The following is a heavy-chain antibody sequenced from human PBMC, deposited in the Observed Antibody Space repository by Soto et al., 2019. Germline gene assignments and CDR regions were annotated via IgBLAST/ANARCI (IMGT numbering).Heavy chain of an antibody. CDR3: ARATGSNHPFDY. CDR2: ISTDGSST. CDR1: GFAFSTYW. Sequence: GDLRLSCAATGFAFSTYWMHWVRQGPGKGLVWVSRISTDGSSTTYADSVKGRFTISRDNAKNTLYLQMNSLRAEDTAVYYCARATGSNHPFDYWGQGSLVTVSS. J-gene: IGHJ4*02. D-gene: IGHD2-2*01. V-gene: IGHV3-74*01.